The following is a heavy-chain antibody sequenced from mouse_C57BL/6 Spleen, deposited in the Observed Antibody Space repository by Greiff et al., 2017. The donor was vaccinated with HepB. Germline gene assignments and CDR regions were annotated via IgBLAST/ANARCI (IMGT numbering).Heavy chain of an antibody. V-gene: IGHV7-3*01. Sequence: DVKVEESGGGLVQPGGSLSLSCAASGFTFTAYYMSWVRQPPGKALEWLGFIRNTANGYTTEYIAYVKGRFTSDRDNSQSILSLQMNALRCEDSATDYCARYSPRGYDDAIDAMDYWGQGTSVTVSS. J-gene: IGHJ4*01. CDR2: IRNTANGYTT. CDR1: GFTFTAYY. CDR3: ARYSPRGYDDAIDAMDY. D-gene: IGHD2-4*01.